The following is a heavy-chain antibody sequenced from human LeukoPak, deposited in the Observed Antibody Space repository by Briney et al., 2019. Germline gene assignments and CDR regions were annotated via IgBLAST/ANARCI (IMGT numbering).Heavy chain of an antibody. CDR3: AKRSEYNCSSTSCYVDY. V-gene: IGHV3-23*01. J-gene: IGHJ4*02. Sequence: GGSLRLSCAASGFTFSSYAMSWVRQAPGKGLEWVSAISGSGGSTYYADSVKGRFTISRDNSKNTLYLQMNSLRAEDTAVYYCAKRSEYNCSSTSCYVDYWGQGTLVTVSS. CDR2: ISGSGGST. CDR1: GFTFSSYA. D-gene: IGHD2-2*01.